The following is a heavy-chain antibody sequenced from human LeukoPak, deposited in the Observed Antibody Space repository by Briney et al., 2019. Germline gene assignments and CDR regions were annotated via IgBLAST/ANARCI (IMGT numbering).Heavy chain of an antibody. CDR1: GFTFSSYA. V-gene: IGHV3-30-3*01. CDR2: ISNDGSDK. CDR3: ARETARSFDY. Sequence: GGSLRLSCAASGFTFSSYAMHWVRQAPGKGLEWVAVISNDGSDKYYADSVKGRFTVSRDNSKNTLCLQMNSLRAEDTAVYYCARETARSFDYWGQGTLVTVSS. J-gene: IGHJ4*02.